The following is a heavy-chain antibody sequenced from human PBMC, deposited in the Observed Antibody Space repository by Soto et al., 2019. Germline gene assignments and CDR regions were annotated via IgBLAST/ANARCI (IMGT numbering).Heavy chain of an antibody. CDR1: GGTFSSYA. Sequence: ASVKVSCKASGGTFSSYAISWVRQAPGQGPEWMGGIIPIFGTANYAQKFQGRVTITADESTSTAYMELSSLRSEDTAVYYCARTHWGSYYYYYYMDVWGKGTTVTVSS. D-gene: IGHD7-27*01. CDR2: IIPIFGTA. J-gene: IGHJ6*03. CDR3: ARTHWGSYYYYYYMDV. V-gene: IGHV1-69*13.